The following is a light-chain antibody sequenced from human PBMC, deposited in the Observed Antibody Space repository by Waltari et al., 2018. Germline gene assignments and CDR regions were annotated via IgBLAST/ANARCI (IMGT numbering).Light chain of an antibody. CDR3: QQRRNWPLT. CDR1: QSVNNY. Sequence: LSCRASQSVNNYLAWYQQKPGQAPRLLIYGASNRATGIPARFSGSGSGTDFTLTISTLEPEDFAVYYCQQRRNWPLTFGGGTKVEIK. J-gene: IGKJ4*01. CDR2: GAS. V-gene: IGKV3-11*01.